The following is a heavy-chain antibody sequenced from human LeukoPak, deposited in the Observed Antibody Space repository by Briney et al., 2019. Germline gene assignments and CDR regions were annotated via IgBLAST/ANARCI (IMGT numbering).Heavy chain of an antibody. J-gene: IGHJ4*02. CDR3: AAYSSGWSTKDY. D-gene: IGHD6-19*01. CDR2: IKQDGSEK. Sequence: PGWPLRLSCAASGFTFSSYWMSWVRQAQGKGLEWVANIKQDGSEKYYVDSVKGRSTISRDNAKNSLYLQMNSLRAEDTAVYYCAAYSSGWSTKDYWGQGTLVTVSS. CDR1: GFTFSSYW. V-gene: IGHV3-7*03.